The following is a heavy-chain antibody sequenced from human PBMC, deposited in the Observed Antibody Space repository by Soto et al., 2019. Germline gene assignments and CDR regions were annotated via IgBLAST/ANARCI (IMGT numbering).Heavy chain of an antibody. CDR3: ASQRRDGYFGDY. CDR1: GFTFQTYW. Sequence: LRLSCVGSGFTFQTYWMTWVRQAPGKGLEWVANIKQDGSEEHYVDSGKGRFTISRDNAKNSLYLQMNSLRAEDTAVYYCASQRRDGYFGDYWGQGTPVTVSS. V-gene: IGHV3-7*01. J-gene: IGHJ4*02. CDR2: IKQDGSEE. D-gene: IGHD5-12*01.